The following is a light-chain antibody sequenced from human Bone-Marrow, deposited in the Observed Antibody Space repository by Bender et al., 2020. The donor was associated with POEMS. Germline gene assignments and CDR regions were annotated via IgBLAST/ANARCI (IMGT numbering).Light chain of an antibody. CDR3: QSYDSSLSGWV. J-gene: IGLJ3*02. CDR2: DND. CDR1: KVGDKY. Sequence: SYGLTQPPSVSVSPGQTASNICSGDKVGDKYACWYQQFPGASPKLLIFDNDNRPSGVPDRFSGSKSDTSASLVITGLQADDEADYYCQSYDSSLSGWVFGGGTKLTVL. V-gene: IGLV3-1*01.